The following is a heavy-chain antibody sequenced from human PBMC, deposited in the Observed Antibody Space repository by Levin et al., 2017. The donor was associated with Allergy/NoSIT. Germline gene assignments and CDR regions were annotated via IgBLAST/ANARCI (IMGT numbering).Heavy chain of an antibody. CDR3: ARDRDIVGLAITIDY. V-gene: IGHV3-30-3*01. CDR1: GFTFSNYG. Sequence: GGSLRLSCAASGFTFSNYGMHWVRQAPGKGLEWVAVISHDGSIKYYADSVEGRFTISRDNSKNTLYLQMNSLRAEDTAVYYCARDRDIVGLAITIDYWGQGTLVTVSS. CDR2: ISHDGSIK. D-gene: IGHD2-15*01. J-gene: IGHJ4*02.